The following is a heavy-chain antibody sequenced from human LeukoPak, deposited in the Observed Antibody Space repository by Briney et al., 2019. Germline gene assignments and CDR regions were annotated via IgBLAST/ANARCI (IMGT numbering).Heavy chain of an antibody. CDR2: MWFEGSNK. Sequence: GGSLRLSCAASGFTFSSYGMHWVRQAPGKGLEGVAVMWFEGSNKYYADSVKGRFTISRDNSKNTLYLQMNSLRAEDTAVYYCATQRIAGAYDYVWGEDYFDYWGQGTLVTVSS. D-gene: IGHD3-16*01. J-gene: IGHJ4*02. CDR1: GFTFSSYG. V-gene: IGHV3-33*01. CDR3: ATQRIAGAYDYVWGEDYFDY.